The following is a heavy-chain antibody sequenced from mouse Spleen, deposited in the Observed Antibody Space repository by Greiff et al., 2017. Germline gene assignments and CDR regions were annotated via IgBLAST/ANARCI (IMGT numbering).Heavy chain of an antibody. D-gene: IGHD1-1*01. CDR1: GYTFTSYW. V-gene: IGHV1-52*01. CDR2: IDPSDSET. CDR3: ARRYYDGSHDAMDY. J-gene: IGHJ4*01. Sequence: QVQLQQPGAELVRPGSSVKLSCKASGYTFTSYWMHWVKQRPIQGLEWIGNIDPSDSETHYNQKFKDKATLTVDKSSSTAYMQLSSLTSEDSAVYYCARRYYDGSHDAMDYWGQGTSVTVSS.